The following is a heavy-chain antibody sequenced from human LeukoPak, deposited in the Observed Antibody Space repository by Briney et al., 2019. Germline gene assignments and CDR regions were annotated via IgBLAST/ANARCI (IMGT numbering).Heavy chain of an antibody. V-gene: IGHV4-31*11. Sequence: SQTLSLTCAVSGGSISSGGYSWSWIRQHPGKGLEWIGYIYYTGSTYYNPSLKSRVSISVDTSKNQFSLNLSSVTAADTAIYYCARDAQYYYDDSGYYYLDYWGQGTLVTVFS. D-gene: IGHD3-22*01. CDR3: ARDAQYYYDDSGYYYLDY. CDR1: GGSISSGGYS. CDR2: IYYTGST. J-gene: IGHJ4*02.